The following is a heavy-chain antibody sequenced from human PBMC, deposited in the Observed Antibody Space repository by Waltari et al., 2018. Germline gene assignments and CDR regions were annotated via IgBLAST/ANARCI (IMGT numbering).Heavy chain of an antibody. CDR3: ARTRVRGVIKYYFDY. CDR2: INHSGST. V-gene: IGHV4-34*01. D-gene: IGHD3-10*01. Sequence: QVQLQQWGAGLLKPSETLSLTCAVYGGSFSGYYWSWIRQPPGKGLEGIGEINHSGSTNYNPSLKSRVTISVDTSKNQFSLKLSSVTAADTAVYYCARTRVRGVIKYYFDYWGQGTLVTVSS. J-gene: IGHJ4*02. CDR1: GGSFSGYY.